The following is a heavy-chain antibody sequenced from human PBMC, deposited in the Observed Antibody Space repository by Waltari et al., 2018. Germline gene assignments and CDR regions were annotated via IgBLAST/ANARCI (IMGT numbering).Heavy chain of an antibody. CDR1: RGSFSDYY. J-gene: IGHJ6*03. V-gene: IGHV4-34*01. CDR2: INHSGNI. D-gene: IGHD3-16*01. CDR3: ARVGPRAKYYYYYYYMDV. Sequence: QVQLQQWGAGLLKPSETLSLTCAVYRGSFSDYYWRWIRQPPGKGLEWIGEINHSGNINYNPSLKSRVTMSVDTSRNQFSLRLSSVTAADTAVYYCARVGPRAKYYYYYYYMDVWGKGTTVTVSS.